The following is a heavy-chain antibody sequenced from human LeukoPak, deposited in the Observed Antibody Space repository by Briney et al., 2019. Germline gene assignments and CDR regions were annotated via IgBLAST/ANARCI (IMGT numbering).Heavy chain of an antibody. J-gene: IGHJ4*02. CDR3: AGEDYGDSSIDY. CDR1: GGSISSGGYY. CDR2: IYYSGST. D-gene: IGHD4-17*01. V-gene: IGHV4-31*03. Sequence: PSQTLSLTCTVSGGSISSGGYYWSWIRQHPGKGLEWIGYIYYSGSTYYNPSLKSRVTISVDTSKNQFSLKLSSVTAADTAVYYCAGEDYGDSSIDYWGQGTLVTVSS.